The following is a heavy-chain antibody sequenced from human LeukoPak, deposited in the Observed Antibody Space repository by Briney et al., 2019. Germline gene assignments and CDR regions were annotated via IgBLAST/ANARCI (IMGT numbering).Heavy chain of an antibody. D-gene: IGHD5-18*01. CDR3: ARESGYSYGYVKY. Sequence: PGGSLRLSGAASGFTFRNYWMSWVRQAPGKGLEWVANIKQDGSEKYYVDSVKGRFTISRDNAENSLDLQMKSLRAEDTAVYYCARESGYSYGYVKYWGQGTLVTVSS. CDR1: GFTFRNYW. V-gene: IGHV3-7*01. CDR2: IKQDGSEK. J-gene: IGHJ4*02.